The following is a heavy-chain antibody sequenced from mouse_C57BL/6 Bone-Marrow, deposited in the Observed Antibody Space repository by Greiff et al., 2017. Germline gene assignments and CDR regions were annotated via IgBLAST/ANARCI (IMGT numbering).Heavy chain of an antibody. CDR1: GFTFSSYG. J-gene: IGHJ2*01. D-gene: IGHD1-1*01. Sequence: EVKLQESGGDLVKPGGSLKLSCAASGFTFSSYGMSWVRQTPDKRLEWVATISSGGSYNYYPDSVKGRFTISRDNAKNTLYLQMSSLKSEDTAMYYGARLTVVVFDYWGQGTTLTVSS. CDR2: ISSGGSYN. V-gene: IGHV5-6*01. CDR3: ARLTVVVFDY.